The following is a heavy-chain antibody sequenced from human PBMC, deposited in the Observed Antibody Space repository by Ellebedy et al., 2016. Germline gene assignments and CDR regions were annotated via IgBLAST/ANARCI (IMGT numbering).Heavy chain of an antibody. Sequence: ASVKVSCKASAGTFNNYAITWVRQAPGQGLEWMGGIIPILGIANYAQRFQGRVTITADKSTSTAYMELNSLRSDDTALYYCATEKEAFDIWGQGTLVTVSS. CDR3: ATEKEAFDI. CDR2: IIPILGIA. CDR1: AGTFNNYA. J-gene: IGHJ3*02. V-gene: IGHV1-69*10.